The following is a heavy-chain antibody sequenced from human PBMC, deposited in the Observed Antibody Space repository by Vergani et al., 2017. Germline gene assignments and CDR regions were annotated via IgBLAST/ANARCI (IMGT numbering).Heavy chain of an antibody. J-gene: IGHJ2*01. CDR1: GFTLNTYA. V-gene: IGHV3-30-3*01. CDR3: ARDHKASRLDWYFNL. Sequence: QVQLVESAGGVVQPGGSLRLSCVASGFTLNTYAIHWVRQAPGKGLEWTAVISYNGNNKYYADSVKGRFTISRDNSKNTLYLQMNSLRPEDTAVYYCARDHKASRLDWYFNLWGRGTLVTVS. CDR2: ISYNGNNK. D-gene: IGHD6-6*01.